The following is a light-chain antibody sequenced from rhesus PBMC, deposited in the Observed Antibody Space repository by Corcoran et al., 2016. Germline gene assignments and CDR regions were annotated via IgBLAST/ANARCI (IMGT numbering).Light chain of an antibody. V-gene: IGKV1-22*01. CDR2: KTL. CDR1: QGISSW. Sequence: DIQMTQSPSSLSASVGDTVTITCRASQGISSWSAWYQQKPGKAPKLLIYKTLSLHSGVPSRLSGSGSGTDFTLTISSLPSEDFATYYCQQFTSRPYSFGQGTKVEIK. J-gene: IGKJ2*01. CDR3: QQFTSRPYS.